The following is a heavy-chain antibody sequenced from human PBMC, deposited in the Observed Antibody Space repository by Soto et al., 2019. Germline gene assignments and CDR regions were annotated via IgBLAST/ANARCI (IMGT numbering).Heavy chain of an antibody. D-gene: IGHD2-15*01. J-gene: IGHJ3*02. CDR3: ARSGAHLYCSGGSCYGPDAFDI. CDR2: IIPILGIA. V-gene: IGHV1-69*02. Sequence: GASVKVSCKASGGTFSSYTISWVRQAPGQGLEWMGRIIPILGIANYAQEFQGRVTITADKSTSTAYMELSSLRSEDTAVYYCARSGAHLYCSGGSCYGPDAFDIWGQGTMVTVSS. CDR1: GGTFSSYT.